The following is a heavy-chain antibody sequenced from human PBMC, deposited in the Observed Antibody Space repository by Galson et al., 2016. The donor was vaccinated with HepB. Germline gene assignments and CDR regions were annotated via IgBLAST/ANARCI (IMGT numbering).Heavy chain of an antibody. CDR2: IKQDGTEK. J-gene: IGHJ6*02. Sequence: SLRLSCAASGFTFSDYWLSWVRQAPGKGLEWVANIKQDGTEKSYVDSVKGQFTISRDNAKNSLFLQMISLRAEDTAVYYCAREGAGGMDVWGQGTTVTVSS. V-gene: IGHV3-7*01. CDR1: GFTFSDYW. D-gene: IGHD3-10*01. CDR3: AREGAGGMDV.